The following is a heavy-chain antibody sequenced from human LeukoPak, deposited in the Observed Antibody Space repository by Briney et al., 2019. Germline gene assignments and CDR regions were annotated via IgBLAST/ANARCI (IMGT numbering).Heavy chain of an antibody. D-gene: IGHD6-19*01. CDR1: GFTFSSYE. CDR3: ARDSFNSGQALGIEGSGWYSAFDI. CDR2: INQDGSEK. V-gene: IGHV3-7*01. J-gene: IGHJ3*02. Sequence: GGSLRLSCAASGFTFSSYEMNWVRQAPGKGLEWVANINQDGSEKYYVDSVKGRFTISRDNAKNSLYLQMNRLRAEDTAVYYCARDSFNSGQALGIEGSGWYSAFDIWGQGTIVTVSS.